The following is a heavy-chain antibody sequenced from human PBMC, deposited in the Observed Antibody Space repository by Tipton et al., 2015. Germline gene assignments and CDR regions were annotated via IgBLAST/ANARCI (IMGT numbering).Heavy chain of an antibody. D-gene: IGHD6-25*01. Sequence: TLSLTCNVSGGSINNFYWSWTRQSPGTGLEWMGYIYYSGSTNYNPSLKSRVTMSVDTPKNQFSLKLSSVTAADTAVYYCARDHRLGAFDIWGQGAMVTVSS. CDR3: ARDHRLGAFDI. CDR1: GGSINNFY. V-gene: IGHV4-59*01. J-gene: IGHJ3*02. CDR2: IYYSGST.